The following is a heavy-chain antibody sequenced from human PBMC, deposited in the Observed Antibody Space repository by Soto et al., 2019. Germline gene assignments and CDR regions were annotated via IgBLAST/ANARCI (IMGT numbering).Heavy chain of an antibody. CDR3: AKEHILTCDTYSGYGAGYFDY. Sequence: GGSLRLSCAASGFTFSSYAMSWVRQAPGKGLEWVSAISGSGGSTYYADSVKGRFTISRDNSKNTLYLQMNSLRAEDTAVYYCAKEHILTCDTYSGYGAGYFDYWGQGSLVTVSS. J-gene: IGHJ4*02. D-gene: IGHD5-12*01. V-gene: IGHV3-23*01. CDR1: GFTFSSYA. CDR2: ISGSGGST.